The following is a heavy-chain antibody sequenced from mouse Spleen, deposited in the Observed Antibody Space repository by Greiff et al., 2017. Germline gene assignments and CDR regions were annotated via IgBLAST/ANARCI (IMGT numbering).Heavy chain of an antibody. CDR2: IYPGNVNT. Sequence: VQLQQSGAELVRPGTSVKISCKASGYTFTSYYIHWVKQRPGQGLEWIGWIYPGNVNTKYNEKFKGQATLTADKSSSTAYMQLSSLTSEDSAVYFCARPGDGRAMDYWGQGTSVTVSS. CDR1: GYTFTSYY. V-gene: IGHV1S56*01. CDR3: ARPGDGRAMDY. J-gene: IGHJ4*01. D-gene: IGHD2-3*01.